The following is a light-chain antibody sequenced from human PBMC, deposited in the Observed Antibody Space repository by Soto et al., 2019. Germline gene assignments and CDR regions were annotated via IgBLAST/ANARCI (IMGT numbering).Light chain of an antibody. CDR1: QSVLYNANNKNY. J-gene: IGKJ1*01. CDR3: HQYYSTPT. CDR2: WAS. V-gene: IGKV4-1*01. Sequence: DIVMTQSPDSLAVSLGERATINCKSSQSVLYNANNKNYLAWYQQKPGQPPKLLIYWASSRESGVPDRFSGSGSGTDFTLTISSLQAADVAVYFCHQYYSTPTFGQGTKVEIK.